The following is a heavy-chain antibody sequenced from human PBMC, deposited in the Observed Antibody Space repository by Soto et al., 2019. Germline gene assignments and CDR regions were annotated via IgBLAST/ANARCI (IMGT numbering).Heavy chain of an antibody. Sequence: QVQMVESGVGVVQPGRSLRLSCAASGFSFSTYGMHWVRQSPGKGLEWMAVISNDGSNKYYADSVKGRFTISRDNSKDMLFLQMNSLRGEDTAVYYCAKVVRADSTSSNFYYYSGMDVWGQGTTVTVSS. J-gene: IGHJ6*02. V-gene: IGHV3-30*18. CDR1: GFSFSTYG. CDR2: ISNDGSNK. D-gene: IGHD6-6*01. CDR3: AKVVRADSTSSNFYYYSGMDV.